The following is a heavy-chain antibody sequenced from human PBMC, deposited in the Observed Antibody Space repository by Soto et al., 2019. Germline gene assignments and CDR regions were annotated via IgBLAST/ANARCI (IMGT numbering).Heavy chain of an antibody. CDR1: GGSVSSGSYF. V-gene: IGHV4-61*01. D-gene: IGHD6-19*01. Sequence: QVQLQESGPGLVKPSETLSLTCTVSGGSVSSGSYFWSWIRQPPGKGLEWIGYIYYSGSTNYNPSLKSRVTISVDTSKNQFSLKLSSVTAADTAVYYCARLSSIAVAATVWGQGTLVTVSS. CDR2: IYYSGST. CDR3: ARLSSIAVAATV. J-gene: IGHJ4*02.